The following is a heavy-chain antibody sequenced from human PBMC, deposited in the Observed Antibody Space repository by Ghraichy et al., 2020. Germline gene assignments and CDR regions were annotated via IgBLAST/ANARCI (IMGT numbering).Heavy chain of an antibody. CDR3: AREGSIFPYYYYGMDV. Sequence: GESLNISCAASGFTFSSYSMNWVRQAPGKGLEWVSSISSSSSYIYYADTVKGRFTISRDNAKNSLYLQMNSLRAEDTAVYYCAREGSIFPYYYYGMDVWGQGTTVTVSS. J-gene: IGHJ6*02. V-gene: IGHV3-21*01. D-gene: IGHD3-9*01. CDR1: GFTFSSYS. CDR2: ISSSSSYI.